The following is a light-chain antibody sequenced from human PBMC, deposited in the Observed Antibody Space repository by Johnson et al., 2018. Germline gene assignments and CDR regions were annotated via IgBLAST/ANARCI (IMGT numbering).Light chain of an antibody. V-gene: IGLV1-51*02. Sequence: QSVLTQPPSVSAAPGQKVTISCSGSSSNIGNNYVSWYQQLPGTAPKLLIYENNKRPSGIPDRLSGSKSGTSATLGITGRQTGDEADYYCGTWDSSLSAGNVFGTGTKVTVL. J-gene: IGLJ1*01. CDR3: GTWDSSLSAGNV. CDR2: ENN. CDR1: SSNIGNNY.